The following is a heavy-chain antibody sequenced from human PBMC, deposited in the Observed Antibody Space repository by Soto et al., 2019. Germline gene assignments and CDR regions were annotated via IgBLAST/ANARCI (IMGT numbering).Heavy chain of an antibody. V-gene: IGHV4-38-2*02. Sequence: SETLSLTCTVSGYSISSGYYWGWIRQPPGKGLEWIGSIYHSGSTYYNPSLKSRVTISVDTSKNQFSLKLSSVTAADTAVYYCARSRDSGSYYYYWGQGTLVTVSS. J-gene: IGHJ4*02. CDR2: IYHSGST. CDR1: GYSISSGYY. D-gene: IGHD1-26*01. CDR3: ARSRDSGSYYYY.